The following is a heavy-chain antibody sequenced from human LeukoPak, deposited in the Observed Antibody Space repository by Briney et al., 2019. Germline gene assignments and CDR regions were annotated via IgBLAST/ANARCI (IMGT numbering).Heavy chain of an antibody. CDR3: ARLSTQWLVPYFDY. CDR1: GGSISSYY. CDR2: IYYSGST. D-gene: IGHD6-19*01. Sequence: SETLSLTCTASGGSISSYYWSWIRQPPGKGLEWIGYIYYSGSTNYNPSLKSRVTISVDTSKNQFSLKLSSVTAADTAVYYCARLSTQWLVPYFDYWGQGTLVTVSS. J-gene: IGHJ4*02. V-gene: IGHV4-59*01.